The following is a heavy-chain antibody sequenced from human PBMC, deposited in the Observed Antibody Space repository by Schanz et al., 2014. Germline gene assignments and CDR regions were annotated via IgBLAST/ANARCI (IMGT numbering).Heavy chain of an antibody. CDR2: IGNGGVTI. CDR3: ARDRRNADLDY. J-gene: IGHJ4*02. V-gene: IGHV3-11*04. CDR1: GFPFSDYF. Sequence: VELVESGGGLVKPGGSLRLSRTASGFPFSDYFMAWIRQPPGRGLEWVSYIGNGGVTIYYADSVKGRFTISRDNAKNSLYLEMNSLRAEDTALYYCARDRRNADLDYWGQGTLVTVSS. D-gene: IGHD1-1*01.